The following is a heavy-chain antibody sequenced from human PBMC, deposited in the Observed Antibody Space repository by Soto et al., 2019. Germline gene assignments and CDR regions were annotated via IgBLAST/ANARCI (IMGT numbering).Heavy chain of an antibody. D-gene: IGHD6-13*01. CDR1: GYSFTSHW. J-gene: IGHJ4*02. CDR3: ARLSGQQLAGDY. CDR2: IYPGDSDT. V-gene: IGHV5-51*01. Sequence: GESLKISCKGSGYSFTSHWIGWVRQMSGKGLEWMGIIYPGDSDTRYSPSFQGQVTISVDKSISAAYLQWSSLKASDTAIYYCARLSGQQLAGDYWGQGTLVTVSS.